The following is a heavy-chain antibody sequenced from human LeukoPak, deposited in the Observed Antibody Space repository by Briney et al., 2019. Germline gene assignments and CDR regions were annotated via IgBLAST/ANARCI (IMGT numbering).Heavy chain of an antibody. CDR3: AKDNMDMVRGVIITLFDY. Sequence: PGGSLRLSCAASGFTLSSYAMSWVRQAPGKGLEWVSAISDTGNTYHADSVKGRFTISRDSSKNTLFLQMNRLRPEDAAVYYCAKDNMDMVRGVIITLFDYWGQGTLVTVSS. CDR1: GFTLSSYA. CDR2: ISDTGNT. J-gene: IGHJ4*02. V-gene: IGHV3-23*01. D-gene: IGHD3-10*01.